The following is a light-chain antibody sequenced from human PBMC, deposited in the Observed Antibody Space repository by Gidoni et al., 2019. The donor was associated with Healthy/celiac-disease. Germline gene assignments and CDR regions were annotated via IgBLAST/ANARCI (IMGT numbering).Light chain of an antibody. CDR3: QQYNNWPPYT. Sequence: EIVMTQSPATLSLSPGERATLSCRASQSVSSNLAWYQHTPGQAPRLLIYGASTRATGIPARFSGSESGTEFTLTISSLQSEDFAVYYCQQYNNWPPYTFGQGTKLEIK. CDR1: QSVSSN. V-gene: IGKV3-15*01. J-gene: IGKJ2*01. CDR2: GAS.